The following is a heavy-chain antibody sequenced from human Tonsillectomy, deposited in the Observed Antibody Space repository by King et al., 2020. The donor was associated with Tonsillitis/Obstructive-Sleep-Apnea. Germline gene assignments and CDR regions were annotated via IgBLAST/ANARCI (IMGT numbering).Heavy chain of an antibody. V-gene: IGHV3-33*01. CDR3: ARDGHYGSGSYFRGKAFDI. Sequence: VQLVESGGGVVQPGRSLRLSCAASGFTFSSYGMHWVRQAPGKGLEWVAVIWYDGSNKYYADSVKGRFTISRDNSKNTLYLQMNSLRAEDTAVYYCARDGHYGSGSYFRGKAFDIWGQGTMVTVSS. CDR2: IWYDGSNK. D-gene: IGHD3-10*01. CDR1: GFTFSSYG. J-gene: IGHJ3*02.